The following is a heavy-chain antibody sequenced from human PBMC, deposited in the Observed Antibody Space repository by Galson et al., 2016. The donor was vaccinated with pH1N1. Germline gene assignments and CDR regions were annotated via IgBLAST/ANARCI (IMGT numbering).Heavy chain of an antibody. CDR2: IDPSSGST. V-gene: IGHV1-46*03. J-gene: IGHJ4*02. CDR1: GYTLSRYY. Sequence: VKVSCKASGYTLSRYYMHWLRQAPGQGLEWMGIIDPSSGSTTYAQKFQGRVTMTHDTATDTVYMELSSLRSDDTAVYYCARRYYFDYWGQGTRVAVSS. CDR3: ARRYYFDY.